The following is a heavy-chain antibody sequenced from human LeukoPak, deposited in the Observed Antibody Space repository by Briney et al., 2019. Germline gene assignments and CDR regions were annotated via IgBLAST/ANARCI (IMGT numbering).Heavy chain of an antibody. CDR1: GFAFSNAW. D-gene: IGHD5-12*01. CDR2: IKSKTDGGTT. Sequence: GGSLRLSCAASGFAFSNAWMSWVRQAPGKGLEWVCRIKSKTDGGTTDYAAPVKGRFTISREDSKNTLYLQMNSLKTEDTAVYYCTTGGYGGQFDYWGQGTLVTVSS. J-gene: IGHJ4*02. CDR3: TTGGYGGQFDY. V-gene: IGHV3-15*01.